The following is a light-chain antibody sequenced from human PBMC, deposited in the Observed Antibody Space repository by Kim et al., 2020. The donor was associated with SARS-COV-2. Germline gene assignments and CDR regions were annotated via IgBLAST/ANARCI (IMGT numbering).Light chain of an antibody. Sequence: SYELTQPPSVSVSPGQTASITCSGDQLGDKYVCWYQQKSGQSPVLVMFQDSKRPSGIPERFSGSNSGNTATLTISGTQAMDEADYYCQTWDSTSVVFGGGTKLTVL. CDR2: QDS. CDR1: QLGDKY. CDR3: QTWDSTSVV. J-gene: IGLJ2*01. V-gene: IGLV3-1*01.